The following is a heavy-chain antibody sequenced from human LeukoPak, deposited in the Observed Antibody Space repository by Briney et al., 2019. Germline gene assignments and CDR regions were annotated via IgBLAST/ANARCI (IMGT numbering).Heavy chain of an antibody. J-gene: IGHJ4*02. V-gene: IGHV1-46*01. CDR3: ARDGITPRGIGLDY. CDR1: GDTFIDYY. CDR2: INPSGDST. D-gene: IGHD1-14*01. Sequence: ASVKVSCKASGDTFIDYYIHWVRQAPGQGLEWMGIINPSGDSTTYAQKFQGRVTMTRDTSTTTVYMELSSLRSEDTAVYYCARDGITPRGIGLDYWGQGTLVTVSS.